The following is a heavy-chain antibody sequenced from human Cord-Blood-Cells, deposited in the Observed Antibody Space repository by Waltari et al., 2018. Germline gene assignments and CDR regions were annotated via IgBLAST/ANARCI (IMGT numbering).Heavy chain of an antibody. CDR1: GFTFSSYG. V-gene: IGHV3-33*01. J-gene: IGHJ4*02. CDR2: IWYDGSNK. D-gene: IGHD2-15*01. CDR3: ARDYCSGGSCFDY. Sequence: QVQLVESGGGVVQPGRSLRLSCAASGFTFSSYGMHWVRQAPGNGLEWVAVIWYDGSNKYYADSVKGRFTISRDNSKNTLYLQMNSLRAEDTAVYYCARDYCSGGSCFDYWGQGTLVTVSS.